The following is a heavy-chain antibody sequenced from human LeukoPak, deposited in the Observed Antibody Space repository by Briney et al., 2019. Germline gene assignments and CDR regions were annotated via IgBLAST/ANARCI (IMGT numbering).Heavy chain of an antibody. CDR1: GFTVSSNY. CDR2: IKQDGGEK. D-gene: IGHD3-9*01. Sequence: GGSLRLSWAASGFTVSSNYMSWVRQAPGKGLEWVANIKQDGGEKYYVDSVRGRFTISRDNAKNSLYLQMNSLRAEDTAVYYCARVPPPYDILTPSWDLWGQGTLVTVSS. J-gene: IGHJ5*02. V-gene: IGHV3-7*01. CDR3: ARVPPPYDILTPSWDL.